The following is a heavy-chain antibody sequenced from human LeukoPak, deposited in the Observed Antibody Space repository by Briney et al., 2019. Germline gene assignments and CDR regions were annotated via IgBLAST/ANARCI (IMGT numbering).Heavy chain of an antibody. CDR2: IYYSGST. Sequence: GSLRLSCAASGFTISSDYMTWVRQPPGKGLEWIGSIYYSGSTYYNPSLKSRVTISVDTSKNQFSLKLSSVTAADTAVYYCARQDGSGSYYWGQGTLVTVSS. D-gene: IGHD3-10*01. V-gene: IGHV4-39*01. J-gene: IGHJ4*02. CDR3: ARQDGSGSYY. CDR1: GFTISSDY.